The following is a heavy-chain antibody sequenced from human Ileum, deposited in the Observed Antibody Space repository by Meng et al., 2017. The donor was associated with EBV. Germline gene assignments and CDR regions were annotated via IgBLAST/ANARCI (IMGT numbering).Heavy chain of an antibody. D-gene: IGHD6-19*01. CDR2: IYYSGNA. J-gene: IGHJ5*02. V-gene: IGHV4-59*01. Sequence: QVQLEESGPGLVKPSETLSLTCTVSGGSLSGYYWSWIRQPPGKGLEWIGYIYYSGNANYNPSLKGRLRLSVDTSKNQFSLNLDSVTAADTAVYYCARTRGSAGAGADPWGQGTLVTVSS. CDR3: ARTRGSAGAGADP. CDR1: GGSLSGYY.